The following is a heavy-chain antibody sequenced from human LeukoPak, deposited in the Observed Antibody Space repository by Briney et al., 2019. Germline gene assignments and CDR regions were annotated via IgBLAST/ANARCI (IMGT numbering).Heavy chain of an antibody. Sequence: PSETLSLTCTVSGGSISSGDYYWGWIRQPPGKGLEWTGYIYYSGSTYYNPSLKSRVTISVDTSKNQFSLKLSSVTAADTAVYYCAREGSGIAVAGNGFDPWGQGTLVTVSS. J-gene: IGHJ5*02. CDR1: GGSISSGDYY. CDR3: AREGSGIAVAGNGFDP. V-gene: IGHV4-30-4*01. D-gene: IGHD6-19*01. CDR2: IYYSGST.